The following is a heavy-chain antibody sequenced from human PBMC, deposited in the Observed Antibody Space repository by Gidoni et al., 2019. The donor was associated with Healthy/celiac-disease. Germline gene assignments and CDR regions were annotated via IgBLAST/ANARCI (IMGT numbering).Heavy chain of an antibody. CDR3: ARGEYSYGSPY. CDR1: GGSISSGAYY. J-gene: IGHJ4*02. Sequence: QVQLQESGPGLVKPSQTLSLTCTVSGGSISSGAYYWSWIRQPPGKGLEWIGYIYYSGITYYIPSLKSRVTISVDTSKNQFSLKLSSVTAADTAVYYCARGEYSYGSPYWGQGTLVTVSS. CDR2: IYYSGIT. D-gene: IGHD5-18*01. V-gene: IGHV4-30-4*01.